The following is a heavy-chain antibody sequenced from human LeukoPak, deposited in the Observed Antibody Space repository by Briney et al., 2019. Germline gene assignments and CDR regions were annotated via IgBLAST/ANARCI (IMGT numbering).Heavy chain of an antibody. Sequence: GGSLRLSCAASGFTFGSYGMSWVRQAPGKGLEWVSFITPNADRTSYADSVEGRFTISRDNPRNTLYMQMNSLRDEDTAVYYCATMHGYYDGSGYWVQWGQGTLVTVSS. CDR1: GFTFGSYG. D-gene: IGHD3-22*01. V-gene: IGHV3-23*01. CDR2: ITPNADRT. CDR3: ATMHGYYDGSGYWVQ. J-gene: IGHJ1*01.